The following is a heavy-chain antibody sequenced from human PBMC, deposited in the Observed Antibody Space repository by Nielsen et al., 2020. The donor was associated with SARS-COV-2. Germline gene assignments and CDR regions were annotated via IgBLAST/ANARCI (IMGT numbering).Heavy chain of an antibody. CDR3: ARDTDYGDYCDY. D-gene: IGHD4-17*01. V-gene: IGHV1-46*01. J-gene: IGHJ4*02. CDR1: GYTFTSYY. Sequence: ASVKVSCKASGYTFTSYYMHWVRQAPGQGLEWMGIINPSGGSTSYAQKFQGRVTMTRDTSTSTAYMELSRLRSDDTAVYYCARDTDYGDYCDYWGQGTLVTVSS. CDR2: INPSGGST.